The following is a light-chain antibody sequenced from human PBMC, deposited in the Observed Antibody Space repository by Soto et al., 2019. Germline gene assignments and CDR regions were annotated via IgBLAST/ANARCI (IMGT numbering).Light chain of an antibody. J-gene: IGKJ5*01. CDR2: GAS. CDR3: QQHGRSPIT. V-gene: IGKV3-20*01. Sequence: EVVLTQSPVTLSLSPGERATLSCRASQSISRNLAWHQQKPGQAPRLLIYGASTRATGIPARFSGSGSGTDFTLTISRLEPEDFAVYYCQQHGRSPITFGQGTRLEIK. CDR1: QSISRN.